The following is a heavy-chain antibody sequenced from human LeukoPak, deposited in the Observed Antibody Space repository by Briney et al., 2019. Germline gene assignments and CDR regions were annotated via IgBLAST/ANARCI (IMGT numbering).Heavy chain of an antibody. Sequence: GESLKISCKGSGYSFTTYWIAWVRQMPGKGLEWMGIIYPGDSDTRYSPSFQGQVTISADKSISTAYLQWSSLKASDTAMYYCARRRDLYSGSYYPFDYWGQGTLVTVSS. V-gene: IGHV5-51*01. CDR2: IYPGDSDT. J-gene: IGHJ4*02. CDR1: GYSFTTYW. D-gene: IGHD1-26*01. CDR3: ARRRDLYSGSYYPFDY.